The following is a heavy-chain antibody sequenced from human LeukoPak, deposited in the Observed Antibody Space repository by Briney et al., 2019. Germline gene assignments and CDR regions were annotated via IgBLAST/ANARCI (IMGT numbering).Heavy chain of an antibody. CDR3: ARDAGGYED. Sequence: GGSLRLSCAASGFTFSRAWMSWVRQAPGKGPEWVANIKEDGSEDYYADSVKGRFAISKDNAKNSLYLQMNNLRAEDTAMYYCARDAGGYEDRGQGTLVIVSS. J-gene: IGHJ4*02. CDR1: GFTFSRAW. D-gene: IGHD5-12*01. CDR2: IKEDGSED. V-gene: IGHV3-7*01.